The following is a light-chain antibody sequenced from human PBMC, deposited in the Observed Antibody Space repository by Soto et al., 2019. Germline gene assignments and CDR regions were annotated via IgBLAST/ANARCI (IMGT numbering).Light chain of an antibody. V-gene: IGKV1-9*01. CDR3: QQFNSYPHT. CDR2: AAS. CDR1: QGISSY. J-gene: IGKJ2*01. Sequence: DIQLTQSPSFLSASLGDRVTITCRASQGISSYLAWYQQEPGKAPKLLIYAASTLQSGVPSRFSGSGSGTEFTLTISSLQPEDFETYYCQQFNSYPHTFGQGTKVDIX.